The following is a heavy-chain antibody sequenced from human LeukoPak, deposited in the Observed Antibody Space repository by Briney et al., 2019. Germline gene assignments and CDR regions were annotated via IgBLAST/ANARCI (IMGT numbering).Heavy chain of an antibody. D-gene: IGHD6-13*01. V-gene: IGHV4-39*01. CDR3: ARRVAAAATHSWFDP. CDR2: IYYSGST. J-gene: IGHJ5*02. CDR1: GGSISSSSYY. Sequence: SETLSLTCTVSGGSISSSSYYWGWIRQPPGKGLEWIGSIYYSGSTYYNPSLKSRVTISVDTSKNQFSLKLSSVTAADTAVYYCARRVAAAATHSWFDPWGQGTLVTVSS.